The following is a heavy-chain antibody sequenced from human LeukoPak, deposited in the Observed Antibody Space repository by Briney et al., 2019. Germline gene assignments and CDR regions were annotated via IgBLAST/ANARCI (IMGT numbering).Heavy chain of an antibody. V-gene: IGHV3-23*01. J-gene: IGHJ4*02. CDR3: SKAGPYYFDY. CDR1: GFTFSTYS. Sequence: PGGSLRLSCVASGFTFSTYSMSWVRQAPGKGLEWVSGISPTGGATYYADSVKGRFTISRDNSKNTLFLQMNSLRAEDTAVYYCSKAGPYYFDYWGRGTLVTVSS. CDR2: ISPTGGAT.